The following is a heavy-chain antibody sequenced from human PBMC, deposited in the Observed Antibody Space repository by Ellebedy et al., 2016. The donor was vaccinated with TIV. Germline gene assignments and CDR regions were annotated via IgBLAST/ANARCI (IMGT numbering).Heavy chain of an antibody. CDR3: ARGGYSYSYMDV. CDR2: IIPIFGTA. CDR1: GGTFSSYA. Sequence: SVKVSXXASGGTFSSYAISWVRQAPGQGLEWMGGIIPIFGTANYAQKFQGRVTITADESTSTAYMELSSLRSEDTAVYYCARGGYSYSYMDVWGKGTTVTVSS. V-gene: IGHV1-69*13. D-gene: IGHD5-18*01. J-gene: IGHJ6*03.